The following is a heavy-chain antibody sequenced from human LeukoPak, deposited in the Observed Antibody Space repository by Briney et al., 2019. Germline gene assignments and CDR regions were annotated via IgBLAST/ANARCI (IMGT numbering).Heavy chain of an antibody. V-gene: IGHV1-69*02. CDR1: GGTFSSYT. Sequence: SVKVSCKASGGTFSSYTISWVRQAPGQGLEWMGRIIPILGIANYAQKFQGRVTITADKSTSTAYMELSSLRSEDTAVYYCARVCVLGIAAAGPRGAFDIWGQGTMVTVSS. CDR2: IIPILGIA. J-gene: IGHJ3*02. D-gene: IGHD6-13*01. CDR3: ARVCVLGIAAAGPRGAFDI.